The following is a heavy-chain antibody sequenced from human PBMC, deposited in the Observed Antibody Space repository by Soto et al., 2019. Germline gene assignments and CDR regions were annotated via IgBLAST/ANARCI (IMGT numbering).Heavy chain of an antibody. Sequence: PGGSLRLSCAASGFTVSSNYMSWVRQAPGKGLEWVSVIYSGGSTYYADSVKCRFTISRDNSKNTLHLQMNSLRAEDTAVYYCSYSSSWDRKYYYYYYYMDVWGKGTTVTVSS. V-gene: IGHV3-66*01. CDR3: SYSSSWDRKYYYYYYYMDV. J-gene: IGHJ6*03. CDR1: GFTVSSNY. CDR2: IYSGGST. D-gene: IGHD6-13*01.